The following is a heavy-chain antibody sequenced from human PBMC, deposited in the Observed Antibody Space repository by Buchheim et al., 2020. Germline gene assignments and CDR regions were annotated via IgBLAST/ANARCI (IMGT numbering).Heavy chain of an antibody. J-gene: IGHJ6*02. CDR1: GFTFSSYG. CDR2: ISYDGSNK. CDR3: AKGDCSSTSCYTRYYGVDV. D-gene: IGHD2-2*02. V-gene: IGHV3-30*18. Sequence: QVQLVESGGGVVQPGRSLRLSCAASGFTFSSYGMHWVRQAPGKGLEWVAVISYDGSNKYYADSVKGRFTISRDNYKKTLYLQMTSLRAEDTAVYYCAKGDCSSTSCYTRYYGVDVWGQGTT.